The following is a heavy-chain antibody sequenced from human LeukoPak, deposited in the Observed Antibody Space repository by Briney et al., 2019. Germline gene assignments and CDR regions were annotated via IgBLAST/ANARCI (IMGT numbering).Heavy chain of an antibody. CDR2: ITTRSAT. D-gene: IGHD7-27*01. Sequence: GGSLRLSCAASGFTFSSYSMNWVRQAPGKGLEWVSYITTRSATYYTDSVKGRFTISRDNSKNTLYLQMNSLRAEDTAVYYCARTWDYYGMDVWGQGTTVTVSS. J-gene: IGHJ6*02. CDR3: ARTWDYYGMDV. CDR1: GFTFSSYS. V-gene: IGHV3-48*01.